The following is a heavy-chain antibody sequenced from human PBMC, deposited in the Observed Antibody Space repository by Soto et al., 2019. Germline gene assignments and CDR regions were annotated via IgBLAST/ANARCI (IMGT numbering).Heavy chain of an antibody. D-gene: IGHD2-15*01. CDR2: IRSKAYGGTT. V-gene: IGHV3-49*04. J-gene: IGHJ4*02. CDR1: GFTFGGYS. Sequence: GVLRPSWTASGFTFGGYSMRWVRPAPGEGLGVVGFIRSKAYGGTTEYAASVKGRFTISRDDSKSFAYLQMNSLKTEDTAVYYCTSGPVSYYFDYWGQGTLVTVSS. CDR3: TSGPVSYYFDY.